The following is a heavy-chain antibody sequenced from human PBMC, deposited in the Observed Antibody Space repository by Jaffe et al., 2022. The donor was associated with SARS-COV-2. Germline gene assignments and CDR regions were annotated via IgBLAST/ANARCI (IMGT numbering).Heavy chain of an antibody. J-gene: IGHJ4*02. D-gene: IGHD6-19*01. CDR3: AKNQIGGWYSTGPEDS. CDR1: GFIFVNYA. Sequence: EVHLVQSGGGLVQPGGSLRLSCAASGFIFVNYAMSWVRQAPGKGLEWVSAISDSDDTTYYADSVKGRFTISRDRSKNTLYLQMNSLRAEDTAVYFCAKNQIGGWYSTGPEDSWGQGTLVTVSS. CDR2: ISDSDDTT. V-gene: IGHV3-23*04.